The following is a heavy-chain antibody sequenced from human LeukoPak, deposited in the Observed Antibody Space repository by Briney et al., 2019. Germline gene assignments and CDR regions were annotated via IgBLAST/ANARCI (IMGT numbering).Heavy chain of an antibody. V-gene: IGHV3-30*04. D-gene: IGHD3-22*01. Sequence: PGGSLRLSCAASGFTFSSYAMHWVRQAPGKGLEWVAVISYDGSNKYYADSVKGRFTIFRDNSKNTLYLQMNSLRAEDTAVYYCARVGYYYDSSGYYPLADYWGQGTLVTVSS. CDR2: ISYDGSNK. J-gene: IGHJ4*02. CDR3: ARVGYYYDSSGYYPLADY. CDR1: GFTFSSYA.